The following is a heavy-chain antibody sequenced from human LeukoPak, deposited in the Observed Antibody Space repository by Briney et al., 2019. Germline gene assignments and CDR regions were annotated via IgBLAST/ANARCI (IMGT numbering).Heavy chain of an antibody. CDR3: ARLGAGPTYYDFWSGYSSFYFDY. Sequence: SETLSLTCTVYGGSFSGYYWSWIRQPPGKGLEWIGEINHSGSTNYNPSLKSRVTISIDTSKNHFSLKLSSVSAADTAVYYCARLGAGPTYYDFWSGYSSFYFDYWGQGTLVTVSS. CDR1: GGSFSGYY. CDR2: INHSGST. V-gene: IGHV4-34*01. J-gene: IGHJ4*02. D-gene: IGHD3-3*01.